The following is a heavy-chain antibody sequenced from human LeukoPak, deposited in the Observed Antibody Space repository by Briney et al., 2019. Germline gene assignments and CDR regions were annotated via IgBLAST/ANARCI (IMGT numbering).Heavy chain of an antibody. CDR2: ITGSGDTT. D-gene: IGHD2-2*01. CDR3: TRDHITSWQIDF. J-gene: IGHJ4*02. V-gene: IGHV3-23*01. Sequence: GGSLRLSCAASGFTFSNYAMSWVRQAPGKGLEWVSTITGSGDTTFYADSVKGRFTISRDNSKNTLFLQINSLTVEDTAFYYCTRDHITSWQIDFWGQGTMVTVSS. CDR1: GFTFSNYA.